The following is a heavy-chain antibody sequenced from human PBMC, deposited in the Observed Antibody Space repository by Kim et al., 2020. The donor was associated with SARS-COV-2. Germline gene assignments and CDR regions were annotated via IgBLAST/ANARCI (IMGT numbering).Heavy chain of an antibody. J-gene: IGHJ4*01. CDR3: ASGVYDILTGYYYFDY. CDR2: IYYSGST. CDR1: GGSISSGGYS. Sequence: SETLSPTCAVSGGSISSGGYSWSWIRQPPGKGLEWIGYIYYSGSTYYNPSLKSRVTISVDRSKNQFSLKLSSVTAADTAVYYCASGVYDILTGYYYFDY. D-gene: IGHD3-9*01. V-gene: IGHV4-30-2*01.